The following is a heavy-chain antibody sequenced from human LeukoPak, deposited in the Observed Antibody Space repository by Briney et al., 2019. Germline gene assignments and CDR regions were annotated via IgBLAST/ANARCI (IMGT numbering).Heavy chain of an antibody. Sequence: QPGGSLRLSCEASGFTFRSYAMSWVRQAPGKGLEWVSAISGSGGSTYYADSVKGRFTISRDNSKNTLYLQMNSLRAEDTAVYYCAKDMDYYDILTGLLRSSYDAFDIWGQGTMVTVSS. V-gene: IGHV3-23*01. CDR1: GFTFRSYA. CDR3: AKDMDYYDILTGLLRSSYDAFDI. J-gene: IGHJ3*02. D-gene: IGHD3-9*01. CDR2: ISGSGGST.